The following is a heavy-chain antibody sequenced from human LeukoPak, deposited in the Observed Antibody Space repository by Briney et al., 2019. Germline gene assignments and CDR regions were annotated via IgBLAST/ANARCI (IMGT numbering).Heavy chain of an antibody. CDR1: GFTVSSNS. Sequence: PGGSLRLSCTVSGFTVSSNSMSWVRQAPGKGLEWVSVIYSGGSTYYADSVKGRFTISRDNSKNTLYLQMNSLRAEDTAVYYCARESPFEQPSEEYDAFDIWGQGTMVTVSS. D-gene: IGHD3-9*01. CDR2: IYSGGST. CDR3: ARESPFEQPSEEYDAFDI. J-gene: IGHJ3*02. V-gene: IGHV3-66*01.